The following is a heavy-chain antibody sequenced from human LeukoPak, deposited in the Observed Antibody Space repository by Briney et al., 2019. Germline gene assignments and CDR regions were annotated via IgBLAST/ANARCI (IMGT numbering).Heavy chain of an antibody. CDR1: GFTFSRSA. V-gene: IGHV3-23*01. D-gene: IGHD3-3*02. Sequence: GGSLRLSCAASGFTFSRSAMTWVRQSPGRGLEWLSSSYSAGATYYADSVKGRFTISRDHSNNSVSLQMTNLRVEDTAIYYCARGASRISWPGIDYWGQGTLVTVSS. J-gene: IGHJ4*02. CDR2: SYSAGAT. CDR3: ARGASRISWPGIDY.